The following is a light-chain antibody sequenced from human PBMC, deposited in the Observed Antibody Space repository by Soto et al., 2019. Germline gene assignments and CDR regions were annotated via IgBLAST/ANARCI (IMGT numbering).Light chain of an antibody. Sequence: GGRATLSGRARQSVSSDYLSWYQQKAGQVPRLLIYGASSRATGVPDRFSGRGTGTDFTLTISSLQSEDFAVYFCQQYDDWPITFGQGTRLEIK. V-gene: IGKV3D-7*01. CDR1: QSVSSDY. J-gene: IGKJ5*01. CDR3: QQYDDWPIT. CDR2: GAS.